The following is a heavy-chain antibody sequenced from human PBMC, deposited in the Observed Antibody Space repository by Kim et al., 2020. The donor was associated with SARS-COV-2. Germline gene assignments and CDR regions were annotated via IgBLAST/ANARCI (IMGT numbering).Heavy chain of an antibody. J-gene: IGHJ4*02. CDR2: IYSGGSST. CDR3: GRMYYDILTGYYRSHYFDS. Sequence: GGSLRLSCAASGFTFSSYAMSWVRQAPGKGLEWVSVIYSGGSSTYYADSVKGRFTISRDNSKNTLYLQMNSLRAEDTAVYYCGRMYYDILTGYYRSHYFDSWGQGTLVTVSS. V-gene: IGHV3-23*03. CDR1: GFTFSSYA. D-gene: IGHD3-9*01.